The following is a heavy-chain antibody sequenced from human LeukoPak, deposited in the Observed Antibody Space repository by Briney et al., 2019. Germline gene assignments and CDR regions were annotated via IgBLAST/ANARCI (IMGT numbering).Heavy chain of an antibody. Sequence: GGSLRLSCAASGFTFSSYGMHWVRQAPGKGLEWVAVISYDGSNKYYADSVKGRFTISRDNSKNTLYLQMNSLRAEDTAVYYCAKGRLSIVVVPAGVGSVGHWGQGTLVTVSS. CDR1: GFTFSSYG. CDR2: ISYDGSNK. V-gene: IGHV3-30*18. CDR3: AKGRLSIVVVPAGVGSVGH. J-gene: IGHJ4*02. D-gene: IGHD2-2*01.